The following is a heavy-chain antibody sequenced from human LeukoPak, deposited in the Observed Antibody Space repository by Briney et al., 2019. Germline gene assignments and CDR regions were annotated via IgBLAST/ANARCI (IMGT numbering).Heavy chain of an antibody. D-gene: IGHD1-1*01. CDR1: GFTFDDYA. J-gene: IGHJ4*02. CDR2: ISWNSGSI. CDR3: ATDSPETAAFDY. V-gene: IGHV3-9*01. Sequence: GRSLRLSCAASGFTFDDYAMHWVRQAPGKGLEWVSGISWNSGSIGYADSVKGRFTISRDNAKNSLYLQMDSLRAEDTAVYYCATDSPETAAFDYWGQGTLVTASS.